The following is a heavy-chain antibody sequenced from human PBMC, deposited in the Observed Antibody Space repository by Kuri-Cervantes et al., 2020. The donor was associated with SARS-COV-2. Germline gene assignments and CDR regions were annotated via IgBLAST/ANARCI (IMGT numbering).Heavy chain of an antibody. V-gene: IGHV3-21*01. D-gene: IGHD1-7*01. CDR1: GFTFSSYS. CDR2: ISGSSSYI. Sequence: LSLTCAASGFTFSSYSMNWVRQAPGKGLEWVSSISGSSSYIYYADSVKGRFTISRDNAKNSLYLQMNSLRAEDTAVYYCASGEIAASGTIYYFDYWGQGTLVTVSS. J-gene: IGHJ4*02. CDR3: ASGEIAASGTIYYFDY.